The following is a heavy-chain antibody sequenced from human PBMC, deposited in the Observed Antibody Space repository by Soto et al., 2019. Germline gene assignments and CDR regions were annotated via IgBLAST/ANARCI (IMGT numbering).Heavy chain of an antibody. D-gene: IGHD3-10*01. V-gene: IGHV3-30*03. Sequence: GGSLRLSCAASGFTFKNYGMHWVRQAPGKGLEWVALILYDGSNEYYADSVKGRFTISRDNSKNTLYLQMNSLRADDTAVYYCARRDSSPGFIDHWGQGTLVTVSS. CDR1: GFTFKNYG. CDR2: ILYDGSNE. J-gene: IGHJ4*02. CDR3: ARRDSSPGFIDH.